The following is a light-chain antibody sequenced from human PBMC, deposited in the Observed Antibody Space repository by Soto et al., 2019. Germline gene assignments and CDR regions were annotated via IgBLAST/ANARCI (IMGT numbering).Light chain of an antibody. CDR1: SSNIGSNY. V-gene: IGLV1-47*01. Sequence: QSVLTQPPSASGTPGQRVTISCSGSSSNIGSNYVHWYQQFPGTAPKLLISTNNQRPSGVPDRFSGSKSGTSASLAISGLRSEDEADYYCAAWDDSLNGVFGGGTKLTVL. CDR2: TNN. CDR3: AAWDDSLNGV. J-gene: IGLJ3*02.